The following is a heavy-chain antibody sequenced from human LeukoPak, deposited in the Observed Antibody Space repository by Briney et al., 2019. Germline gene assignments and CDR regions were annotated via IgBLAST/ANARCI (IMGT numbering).Heavy chain of an antibody. Sequence: GGSLRLSCVASGFTFSSYAMHWVRQAPGKGLEWVAVISYNGNNKYNADSVKGRFTISRDNSKNTLYLQMNSLRVEDTAVYYCAKAGRGCDYWGQGTLVTVSS. D-gene: IGHD6-19*01. CDR3: AKAGRGCDY. V-gene: IGHV3-30-3*02. J-gene: IGHJ4*02. CDR1: GFTFSSYA. CDR2: ISYNGNNK.